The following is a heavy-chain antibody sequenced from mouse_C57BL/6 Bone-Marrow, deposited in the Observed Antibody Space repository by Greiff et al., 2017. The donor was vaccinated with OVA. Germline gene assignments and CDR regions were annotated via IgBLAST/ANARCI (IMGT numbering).Heavy chain of an antibody. Sequence: EVQLVESGPGLVKPSQSLSLTCSVTGYSITSGYYWNWIRQFPGNKLEWMGYISYDGSNNYNPSLKNRISISRDTSKNQFFRKLNSVTTEDTATYYCVKSPFNGSSLDYWGQGTTRTVSS. V-gene: IGHV3-6*01. CDR1: GYSITSGYY. CDR2: ISYDGSN. J-gene: IGHJ2*01. CDR3: VKSPFNGSSLDY. D-gene: IGHD1-1*01.